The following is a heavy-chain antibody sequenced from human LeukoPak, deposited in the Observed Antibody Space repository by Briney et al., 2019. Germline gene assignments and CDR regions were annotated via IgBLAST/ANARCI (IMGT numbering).Heavy chain of an antibody. CDR2: INHSGST. D-gene: IGHD3-16*01. Sequence: SETLSLTCAVYGGSFSGYYWSWIRQPPGKGLEWIGEINHSGSTNYNPSLNSRVTMSIHTSKSQFSLKLSSVTAADTAMYYCARDPFTFGGRRGWFHPWGQGTLVTVSS. CDR1: GGSFSGYY. V-gene: IGHV4-34*01. CDR3: ARDPFTFGGRRGWFHP. J-gene: IGHJ5*02.